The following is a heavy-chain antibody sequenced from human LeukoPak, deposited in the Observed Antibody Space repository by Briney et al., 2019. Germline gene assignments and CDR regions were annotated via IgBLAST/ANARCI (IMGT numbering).Heavy chain of an antibody. Sequence: GGSLRLSCAASGFTFSTYAMSWVRQAPGKGLEWVSGISGSGGSTYYADSVKGRFTISRDNSKNTLYLQMNSLSAEDTAVYYCAKPNAADYYDSSGSYFDYWGQGTLVTVS. D-gene: IGHD3-22*01. CDR1: GFTFSTYA. V-gene: IGHV3-23*01. J-gene: IGHJ4*02. CDR2: ISGSGGST. CDR3: AKPNAADYYDSSGSYFDY.